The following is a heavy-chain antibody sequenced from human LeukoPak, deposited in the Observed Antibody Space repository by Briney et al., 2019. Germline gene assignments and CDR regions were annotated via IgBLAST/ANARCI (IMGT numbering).Heavy chain of an antibody. V-gene: IGHV3-23*01. CDR3: AKDATASPYFHWFDN. CDR1: AFTFSSNA. J-gene: IGHJ4*02. CDR2: ISSGDRT. D-gene: IGHD3-9*01. Sequence: GGSLRLSCAASAFTFSSNAMNWVRQAPGKGLEWVAGISSGDRTFHAESVKGRFTISRDKSKDTLYLQMNSLRAEDTAVYYCAKDATASPYFHWFDNWGQGTQVIVSS.